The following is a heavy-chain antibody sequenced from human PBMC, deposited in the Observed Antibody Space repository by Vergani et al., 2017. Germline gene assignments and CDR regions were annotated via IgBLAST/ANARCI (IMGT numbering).Heavy chain of an antibody. V-gene: IGHV3-30-3*01. J-gene: IGHJ4*02. CDR3: VSDGGLGAGGRYYTEAWDY. CDR1: GFALNRHA. Sequence: QVQLVESGGGVVQPGTSLRLSCVVSGFALNRHAMYWVRQAPGKGLEWVVGISFDGTNEYYPDLVKGRFTISRDIAKNTLYLQVRSLRLEDTGVYHCVSDGGLGAGGRYYTEAWDYWGQGTPVTVSS. CDR2: ISFDGTNE. D-gene: IGHD6-19*01.